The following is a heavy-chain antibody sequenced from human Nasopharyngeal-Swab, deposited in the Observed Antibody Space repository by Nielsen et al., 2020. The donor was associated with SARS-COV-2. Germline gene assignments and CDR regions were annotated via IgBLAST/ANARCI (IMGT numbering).Heavy chain of an antibody. CDR3: ARDSCSSTSCYFGTASNYYYYMDV. CDR2: IYYSGST. V-gene: IGHV4-59*01. Sequence: SETLSLTCTVSGGSISSYYWSWIRQRPGKGLEWIGYIYYSGSTNYNPSLKSRVTISVDTSKNQFSLKLSSVTAADTAVYYCARDSCSSTSCYFGTASNYYYYMDVWGKGTTVTVSS. D-gene: IGHD2-2*01. CDR1: GGSISSYY. J-gene: IGHJ6*03.